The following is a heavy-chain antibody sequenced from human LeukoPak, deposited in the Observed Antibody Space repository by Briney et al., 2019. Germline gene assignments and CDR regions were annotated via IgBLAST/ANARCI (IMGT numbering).Heavy chain of an antibody. CDR1: GGSISGYY. D-gene: IGHD3-3*01. J-gene: IGHJ4*02. V-gene: IGHV4-59*12. CDR2: IYYSGNT. Sequence: PSETLSLTCTVSGGSISGYYWSWIRQPPGKGLGWIGYIYYSGNTNYNPSLRSRVTISVDTSKNQFSLKVKSVTAADTAVYYCARGYYDFYWGQGTLVTVSS. CDR3: ARGYYDFY.